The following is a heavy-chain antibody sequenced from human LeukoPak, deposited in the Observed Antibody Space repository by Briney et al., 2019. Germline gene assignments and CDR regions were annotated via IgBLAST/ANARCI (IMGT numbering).Heavy chain of an antibody. CDR2: IYPGDSGT. CDR1: GYRFTSYW. CDR3: ARYQLLPRNWFDP. Sequence: HGEPLQISCKASGYRFTSYWIGWVRQMPGKGLEWMGMIYPGDSGTRYSPSFQGQVTISADKSISTASLQWSSLKASDTPTYYCARYQLLPRNWFDPWGQGTLVTVSS. V-gene: IGHV5-51*01. D-gene: IGHD2-2*01. J-gene: IGHJ5*02.